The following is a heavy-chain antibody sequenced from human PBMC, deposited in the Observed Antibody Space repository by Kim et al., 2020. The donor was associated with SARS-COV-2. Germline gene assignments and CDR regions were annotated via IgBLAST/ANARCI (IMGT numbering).Heavy chain of an antibody. Sequence: WGSLRLSCAASGFTFSSYWMSWVRQAPGKGLEWVANIKQDGSAKYYVDSVKGRFTISRANAKNSLYLQMNSPRAEDTAVYYCARDVLPYFAWLTKPEFDYWGRGTLVTVSS. CDR1: GFTFSSYW. V-gene: IGHV3-7*01. CDR2: IKQDGSAK. D-gene: IGHD3-9*01. CDR3: ARDVLPYFAWLTKPEFDY. J-gene: IGHJ4*02.